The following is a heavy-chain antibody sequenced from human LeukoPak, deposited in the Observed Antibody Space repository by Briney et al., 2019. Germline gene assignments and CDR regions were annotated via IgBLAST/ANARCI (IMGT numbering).Heavy chain of an antibody. CDR1: GGSISSGGYY. V-gene: IGHV4-31*03. J-gene: IGHJ4*02. CDR3: ARYQWLSGYDY. Sequence: SETLSLTCTVSGGSISSGGYYWSWIRQHPGKGLEWIGYIYYSGSTYYNPSLKSRVTISVDTSKNQFSLKLSSVTAADTAVYDCARYQWLSGYDYWGQGTLVTVSS. CDR2: IYYSGST. D-gene: IGHD6-19*01.